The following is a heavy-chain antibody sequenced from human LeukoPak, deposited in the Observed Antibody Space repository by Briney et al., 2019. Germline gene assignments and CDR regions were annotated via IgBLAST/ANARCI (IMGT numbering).Heavy chain of an antibody. D-gene: IGHD3-10*01. CDR3: ARVDGPGTMVRGVIKDNWFDP. V-gene: IGHV4-4*02. CDR1: GGSISSINW. J-gene: IGHJ5*02. CDR2: IYHSGST. Sequence: PSGTLSLTCAVSGGSISSINWWNWVRQPPGKGLECIGEIYHSGSTNYNPSLKSRVTISVDKSKNQFSLNLSTVTAADTAVYYCARVDGPGTMVRGVIKDNWFDPWGQGTLVTVSS.